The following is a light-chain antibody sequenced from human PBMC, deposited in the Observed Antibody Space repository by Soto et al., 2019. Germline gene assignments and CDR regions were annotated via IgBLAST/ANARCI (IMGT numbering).Light chain of an antibody. CDR2: AAS. Sequence: DIQMTQSPSSLSASVGDRVTITCRASQGISNFLAWYQQKPGKVPKLLISAASTLHSGVPSRFSGSGSGTDFTLPITILQPEDVATYYCQKYSSVITFGQGTRLEIK. J-gene: IGKJ5*01. CDR1: QGISNF. V-gene: IGKV1-27*01. CDR3: QKYSSVIT.